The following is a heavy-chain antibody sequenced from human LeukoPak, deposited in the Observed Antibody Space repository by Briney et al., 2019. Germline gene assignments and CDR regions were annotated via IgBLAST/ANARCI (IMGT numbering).Heavy chain of an antibody. Sequence: SETLSLTCAVYGGSFSGYYWSWIRQPPGKGLEWIGEINHSGSTNYNPSLKSRITISVDTSKNQFSLKLSSVTAADTAVYYCARDVDVWGKGTTVTASS. V-gene: IGHV4-34*01. CDR2: INHSGST. J-gene: IGHJ6*04. CDR3: ARDVDV. CDR1: GGSFSGYY.